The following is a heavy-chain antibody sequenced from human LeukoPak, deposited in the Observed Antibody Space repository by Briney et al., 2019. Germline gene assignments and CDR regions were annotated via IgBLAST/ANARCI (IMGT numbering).Heavy chain of an antibody. J-gene: IGHJ4*02. CDR2: IRYSGSA. Sequence: SETLSLTCTVPGDSLSTYYWSWIRQPPGKGLEWIGYIRYSGSANYNPSLRSRVTISIDTSKNQFSLKLSSVTATDTAVYHCARLVYDSRGYYFDYWGQGALVTVSS. V-gene: IGHV4-59*08. CDR1: GDSLSTYY. CDR3: ARLVYDSRGYYFDY. D-gene: IGHD3-22*01.